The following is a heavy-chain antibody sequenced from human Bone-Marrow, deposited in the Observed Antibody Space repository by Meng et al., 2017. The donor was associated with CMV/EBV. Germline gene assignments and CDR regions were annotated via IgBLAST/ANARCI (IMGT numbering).Heavy chain of an antibody. CDR3: ARGSVLPAAIAQH. Sequence: LTCAASGFTVSSNYMSWVRQAPGKGLELVSVIYSGGSTYYADSVKGRFTISRDNSKNTLYLQMNSLRAEDTAVYYCARGSVLPAAIAQHWGQGTLVTVSS. J-gene: IGHJ1*01. CDR2: IYSGGST. V-gene: IGHV3-53*01. CDR1: GFTVSSNY. D-gene: IGHD2-2*01.